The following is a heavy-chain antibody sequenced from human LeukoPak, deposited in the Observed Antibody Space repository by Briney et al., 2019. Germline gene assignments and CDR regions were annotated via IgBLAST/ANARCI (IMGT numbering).Heavy chain of an antibody. D-gene: IGHD3-10*01. Sequence: PSETLSLTCTVSGGSISSGGYYWSWIRQHPGKGLEWIGYIYYSGSTYYNPSLKSRVTISVDTSKNQFSLKLSSVTAADTAVYYCARVGFTRGMVRGAPDYWGQGTLVTVSS. CDR1: GGSISSGGYY. CDR3: ARVGFTRGMVRGAPDY. V-gene: IGHV4-31*03. J-gene: IGHJ4*02. CDR2: IYYSGST.